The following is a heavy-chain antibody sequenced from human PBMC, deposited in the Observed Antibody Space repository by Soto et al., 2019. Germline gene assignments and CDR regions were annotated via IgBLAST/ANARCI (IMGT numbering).Heavy chain of an antibody. CDR3: ARRALGYCSGGSCYAARWFEP. Sequence: SETLSLTCAVFGGSISSGGYSWSWNRQPPGKSLEWIGEINHSGSTNYNPSLKSRVTISVDTSKNQFSLKLSSVTAADTAVYYCARRALGYCSGGSCYAARWFEPWGQGTLVTGSS. V-gene: IGHV4-30-2*01. D-gene: IGHD2-15*01. J-gene: IGHJ5*02. CDR2: INHSGST. CDR1: GGSISSGGYS.